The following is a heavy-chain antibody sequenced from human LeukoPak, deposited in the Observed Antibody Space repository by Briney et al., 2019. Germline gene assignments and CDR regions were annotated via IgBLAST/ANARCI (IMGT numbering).Heavy chain of an antibody. Sequence: PSETLSLTCAVYGGSFSGYYWSWIRQPPGKGLEWIGEINHSGSTNYNPSLKSRVTISVDTSKNQFSLKLGSVTAADTAVYYCARRSLFYYGSGSYNWFDPWGQGTLVTVSS. D-gene: IGHD3-10*01. CDR3: ARRSLFYYGSGSYNWFDP. CDR1: GGSFSGYY. J-gene: IGHJ5*02. V-gene: IGHV4-34*01. CDR2: INHSGST.